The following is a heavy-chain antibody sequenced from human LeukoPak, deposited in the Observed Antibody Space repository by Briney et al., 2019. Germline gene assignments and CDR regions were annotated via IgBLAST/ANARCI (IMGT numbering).Heavy chain of an antibody. Sequence: SETLSLTCTVSGGSISSYYWSWIRQPAGKGLEWIGRIYTSGSTNYSPSLKSRVTMSVDTSKNQFSLKLSSVTAADTAVYYCARALWFGDQGWFDPWGQGTLVTVSS. CDR2: IYTSGST. J-gene: IGHJ5*02. CDR3: ARALWFGDQGWFDP. V-gene: IGHV4-4*07. D-gene: IGHD3-10*01. CDR1: GGSISSYY.